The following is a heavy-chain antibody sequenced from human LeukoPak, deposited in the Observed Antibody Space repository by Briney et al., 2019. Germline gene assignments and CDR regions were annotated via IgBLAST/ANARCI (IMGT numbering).Heavy chain of an antibody. J-gene: IGHJ6*03. CDR2: IRYDGSNK. Sequence: PGGSLRLSCAVSGFTFTSYGFHWVRQAPGKGLEWVAFIRYDGSNKYYADSVKGRFTISRDNSKNTLYLQMNSLRAEDTAVYYCAKDSPPGYCSSTSCYPNYYYYYYMDVWGKGTTVTVSS. CDR1: GFTFTSYG. V-gene: IGHV3-30*02. D-gene: IGHD2-2*01. CDR3: AKDSPPGYCSSTSCYPNYYYYYYMDV.